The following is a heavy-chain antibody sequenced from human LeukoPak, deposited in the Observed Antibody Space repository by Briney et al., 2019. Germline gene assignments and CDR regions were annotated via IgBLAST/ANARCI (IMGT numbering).Heavy chain of an antibody. CDR1: GGSFSGYY. CDR3: ARVYTARYYYYYMDV. D-gene: IGHD5-18*01. V-gene: IGHV4-34*01. J-gene: IGHJ6*03. CDR2: IDHSGST. Sequence: PSETLSLTCAVYGGSFSGYYWSWIRQPPGKGLEWIGEIDHSGSTKYNPSLKSRVTISVDRSKNQFSLKLSSVTAADTAVYYCARVYTARYYYYYMDVWGKGTTVTVSS.